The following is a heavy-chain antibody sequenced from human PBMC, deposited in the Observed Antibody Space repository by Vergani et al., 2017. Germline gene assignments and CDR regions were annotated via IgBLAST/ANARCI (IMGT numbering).Heavy chain of an antibody. CDR2: IYTSGST. CDR1: GGSISSGSYY. CDR3: ARDVTLGHGMDV. J-gene: IGHJ6*02. Sequence: QVQLQESGPGLVKPSQTLSLTCTVSGGSISSGSYYWSWIRQPAGKGLEWIGRIYTSGSTNYNPSLKSRVTISVDTSKNQFSLKLSSVTAADTAVYYCARDVTLGHGMDVWGQGTTVTVSS. V-gene: IGHV4-61*02. D-gene: IGHD7-27*01.